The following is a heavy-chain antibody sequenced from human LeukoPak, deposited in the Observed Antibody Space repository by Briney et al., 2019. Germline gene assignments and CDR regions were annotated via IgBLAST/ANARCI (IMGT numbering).Heavy chain of an antibody. D-gene: IGHD1-26*01. CDR2: IYHSGSP. J-gene: IGHJ4*02. V-gene: IGHV4-38-2*01. CDR1: GYSISSGYY. Sequence: SETLSLTCAVSGYSISSGYYWGWIRQPPGKGLEWIGSIYHSGSPYYNPSLKSRVTISVDTSTHQFSLKLSSVTAADTAVYYCARHSSRWELLVDYFDYWGQGTLVTVSS. CDR3: ARHSSRWELLVDYFDY.